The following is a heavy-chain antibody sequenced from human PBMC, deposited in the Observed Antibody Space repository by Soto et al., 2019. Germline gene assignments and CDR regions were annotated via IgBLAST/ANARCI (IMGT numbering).Heavy chain of an antibody. CDR2: IYYSGST. J-gene: IGHJ6*02. D-gene: IGHD6-13*01. V-gene: IGHV4-59*01. Sequence: SETLSLTCTVSGGSISSYYWSWIRQPPGKGLEWIGYIYYSGSTNYNPSLKSRVTISVDTSKNQFSLKLSSVTAADTAVYYCARTGPGTYSSSWYTPPVGMDVWGQGTMVTVSS. CDR3: ARTGPGTYSSSWYTPPVGMDV. CDR1: GGSISSYY.